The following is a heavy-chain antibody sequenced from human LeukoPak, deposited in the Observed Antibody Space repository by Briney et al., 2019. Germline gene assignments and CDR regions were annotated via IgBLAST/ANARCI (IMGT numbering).Heavy chain of an antibody. V-gene: IGHV3-74*03. CDR3: ARDKKSGESSEIDY. J-gene: IGHJ4*02. Sequence: GGSLRLSCAASGFAFGNYWVHWVRQAPGKGLVWVSRINRDGSTTKYADSVKGRFTVSRDNAKNTLNLQMNSLRAEDTAVYYCARDKKSGESSEIDYWGQGTLVTVSS. CDR1: GFAFGNYW. D-gene: IGHD3-10*01. CDR2: INRDGSTT.